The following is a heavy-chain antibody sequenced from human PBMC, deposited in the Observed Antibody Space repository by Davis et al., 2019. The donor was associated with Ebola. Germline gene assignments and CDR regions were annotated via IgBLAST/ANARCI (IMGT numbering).Heavy chain of an antibody. CDR2: INWNGGST. CDR1: GFTFSSFA. V-gene: IGHV3-20*04. Sequence: PGGSLRLSCTTSGFTFSSFAMNWVRQAPGKGLEWVSGINWNGGSTGYADSVKGRFTISRDNAKNSLYLQMNSLRAEDTAVYYCARGPLSLYYYYYMDVWGKGTTVTVSS. J-gene: IGHJ6*03. CDR3: ARGPLSLYYYYYMDV.